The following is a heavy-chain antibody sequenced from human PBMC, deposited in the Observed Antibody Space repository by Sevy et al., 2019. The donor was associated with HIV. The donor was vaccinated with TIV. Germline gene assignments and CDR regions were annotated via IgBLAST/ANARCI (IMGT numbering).Heavy chain of an antibody. CDR3: AKTIDSGGGVVPTANYYYYGMDV. D-gene: IGHD2-2*01. CDR1: GFTFSGYA. J-gene: IGHJ6*02. Sequence: GGSLRLSCAVSGFTFSGYAMNWVRQAPGKGLEWVSAINGKGRSTHYADSVEGRFTISRDNSKNTLYMQMNSLRAEEKAVYYCAKTIDSGGGVVPTANYYYYGMDVWGQGTTVTVSS. V-gene: IGHV3-23*01. CDR2: INGKGRST.